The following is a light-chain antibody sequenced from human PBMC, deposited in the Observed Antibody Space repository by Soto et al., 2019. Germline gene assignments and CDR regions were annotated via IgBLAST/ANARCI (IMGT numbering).Light chain of an antibody. CDR1: QSVYTY. CDR3: QQRSNWPLT. J-gene: IGKJ4*01. V-gene: IGKV3-11*01. Sequence: EIIWTQSPDTLSLSPGERATLSCRASQSVYTYLAWYQQKPGQSPRLLIYDVSTRATGVPARFSGSGSGTYFTLTINSLEPEDFALYYCQQRSNWPLTFGAGTKVEIK. CDR2: DVS.